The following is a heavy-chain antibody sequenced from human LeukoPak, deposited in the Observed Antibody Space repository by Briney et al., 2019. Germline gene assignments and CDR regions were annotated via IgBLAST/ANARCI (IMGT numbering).Heavy chain of an antibody. Sequence: PGGSLRLSCAASGFTFSSYAMHWVRQAPGKGLEWVAVISYDGSNKYYADSVKGRFTISRDNSKNTLYLQMNSLRAEDTAVYYCPVVPAAMGRHYWGQGTLVTVSS. J-gene: IGHJ4*02. CDR2: ISYDGSNK. D-gene: IGHD2-2*01. V-gene: IGHV3-30-3*01. CDR3: PVVPAAMGRHY. CDR1: GFTFSSYA.